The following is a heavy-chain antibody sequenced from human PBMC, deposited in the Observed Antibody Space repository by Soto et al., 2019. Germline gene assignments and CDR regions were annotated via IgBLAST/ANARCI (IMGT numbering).Heavy chain of an antibody. J-gene: IGHJ4*02. Sequence: GGSLRLSCAASRFRFSMYWMSWVRQAPGKGLEWVANIRQDGSETHYVDSVKGRFTISRDNAKTPLDLQMNSLRDEDTAVYYCARNFGSYSIDAWGQGTLVTVSS. CDR3: ARNFGSYSIDA. CDR2: IRQDGSET. CDR1: RFRFSMYW. V-gene: IGHV3-7*05. D-gene: IGHD1-26*01.